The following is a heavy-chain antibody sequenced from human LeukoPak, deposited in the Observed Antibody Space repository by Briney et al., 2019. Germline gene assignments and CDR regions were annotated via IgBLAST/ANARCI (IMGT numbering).Heavy chain of an antibody. Sequence: ASVKVSCKASGYTFTSYAMHWVRQAPGQRLEWMGWINAGNGNTKYSQKFQGRVTITRDTSASTAYMELSSLRSEDTAVYYCARVPPVRGVAFFDYWGPGTLVTVSS. CDR1: GYTFTSYA. J-gene: IGHJ4*02. V-gene: IGHV1-3*01. CDR2: INAGNGNT. CDR3: ARVPPVRGVAFFDY. D-gene: IGHD3-10*02.